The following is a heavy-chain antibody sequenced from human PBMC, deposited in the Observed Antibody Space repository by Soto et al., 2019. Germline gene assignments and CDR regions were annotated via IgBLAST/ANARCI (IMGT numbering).Heavy chain of an antibody. CDR2: MNPNSGET. V-gene: IGHV1-24*01. D-gene: IGHD1-1*01. J-gene: IGHJ4*02. CDR3: STASHWRSYGRSYFAY. Sequence: QQSTKKGLEWMGWMNPNSGETIYAQKFQGRVTMTEDTSTDTAYMELSSLRSEDTAVYYCSTASHWRSYGRSYFAYWGQGTLVTVSP.